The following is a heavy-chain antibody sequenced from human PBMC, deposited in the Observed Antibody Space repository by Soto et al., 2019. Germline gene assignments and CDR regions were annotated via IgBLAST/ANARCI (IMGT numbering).Heavy chain of an antibody. CDR1: GFTFSSYS. Sequence: EVQLLESGGRLVQPGGSLRLSCAASGFTFSSYSMSWVRQAPGKGLEWVSGFRTSGDGGTTYYADSVKGRFTISRDNSKNMLFLQMNSLRAEDTAIYYCAKKVNSGPGSQYFDYWGQGTLVTVSS. J-gene: IGHJ4*02. CDR3: AKKVNSGPGSQYFDY. CDR2: FRTSGDGGTT. V-gene: IGHV3-23*01. D-gene: IGHD3-10*01.